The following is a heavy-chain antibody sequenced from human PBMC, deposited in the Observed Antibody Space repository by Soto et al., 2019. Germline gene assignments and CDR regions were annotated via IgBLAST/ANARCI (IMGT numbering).Heavy chain of an antibody. Sequence: EVQLVESGGGSVQPGGSLRLSCATSGFTLRNYWMVWVRQAPGKGLEWVANIKEDGGGKYFGDSVRGRFTVSRDNAKNSLYLQMNNLRAEDTAVYYCARDGYGYNSLDNWVKGTLVTVSS. D-gene: IGHD3-16*02. J-gene: IGHJ4*02. CDR3: ARDGYGYNSLDN. CDR1: GFTLRNYW. CDR2: IKEDGGGK. V-gene: IGHV3-7*01.